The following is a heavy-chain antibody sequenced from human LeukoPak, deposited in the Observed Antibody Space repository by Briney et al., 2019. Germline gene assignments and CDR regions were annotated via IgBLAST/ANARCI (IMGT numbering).Heavy chain of an antibody. CDR3: AREDYGDYLDY. CDR1: GFTFDDYG. D-gene: IGHD4-17*01. J-gene: IGHJ4*02. Sequence: GGSLRLSCAASGFTFDDYGMSWVRQAPGKGLEWVSGINWNGGSTGYADSVEGRFTISRDNAKDSLYLQMNSLRAEDTALYYCAREDYGDYLDYWGQGTLVTVSS. CDR2: INWNGGST. V-gene: IGHV3-20*04.